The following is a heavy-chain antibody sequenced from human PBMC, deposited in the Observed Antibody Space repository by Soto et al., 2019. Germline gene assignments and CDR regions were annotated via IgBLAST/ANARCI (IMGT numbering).Heavy chain of an antibody. D-gene: IGHD3-22*01. CDR2: IRSKADGGTT. CDR3: TRDGGPDYYDRSGFLDVYYGMDV. J-gene: IGHJ6*02. CDR1: GFTSGDSA. Sequence: SCAASGFTSGDSAMRWVRRAPGKGLESVGFIRSKADGGTTEYAASVKGRFTISRDDSKSIAYLQMNSLRTEDTAVYYCTRDGGPDYYDRSGFLDVYYGMDVWHERSTVTVS. V-gene: IGHV3-49*04.